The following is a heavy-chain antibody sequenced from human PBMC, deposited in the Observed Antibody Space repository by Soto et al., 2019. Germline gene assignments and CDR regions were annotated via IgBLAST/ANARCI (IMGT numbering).Heavy chain of an antibody. CDR3: AKDKPGTTSFDY. CDR1: GFTFSSYA. Sequence: ELQLLESGGGLVQPGGSLRLSCAASGFTFSSYAMSWVRQAPGKGLEWVSAISDRGDTTHYADSVKGRFTISRDTSKNTLYLQLNTLRGDDTAVYYCAKDKPGTTSFDYWGQGTLVTVSS. V-gene: IGHV3-23*01. D-gene: IGHD1-1*01. J-gene: IGHJ4*02. CDR2: ISDRGDTT.